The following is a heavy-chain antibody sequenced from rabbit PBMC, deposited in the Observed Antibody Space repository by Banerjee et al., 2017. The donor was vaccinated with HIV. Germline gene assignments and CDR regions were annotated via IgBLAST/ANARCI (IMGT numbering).Heavy chain of an antibody. CDR1: GFSFSSGYD. CDR3: ARVSETSGWGEDL. V-gene: IGHV1S45*01. Sequence: QEQLVESGGGLVQPEGSLTLTCTASGFSFSSGYDIVWVRQAPGKGLEWIGYIYSSIHCTYHANWAKGRFTNSKTSSTTVTLLMTSLTVADTTADFCARVSETSGWGEDLWGPGTLVTVS. D-gene: IGHD4-1*01. CDR2: IYSSIHCT. J-gene: IGHJ6*01.